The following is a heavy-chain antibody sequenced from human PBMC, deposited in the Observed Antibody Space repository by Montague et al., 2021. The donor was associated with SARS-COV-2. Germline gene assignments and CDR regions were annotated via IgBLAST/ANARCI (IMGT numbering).Heavy chain of an antibody. D-gene: IGHD4/OR15-4a*01. J-gene: IGHJ5*01. CDR3: ARDASSANSPANNWFDS. CDR2: LSTSGST. Sequence: SETLSLTCSVSGGSITTYYWSWVRQPAGKGLEWIGRLSTSGSTNXXPSLKSRVTMSLDTPKNQVSLKLSSVTAADTAVYYCARDASSANSPANNWFDSWGQGTLVTVSS. CDR1: GGSITTYY. V-gene: IGHV4-4*07.